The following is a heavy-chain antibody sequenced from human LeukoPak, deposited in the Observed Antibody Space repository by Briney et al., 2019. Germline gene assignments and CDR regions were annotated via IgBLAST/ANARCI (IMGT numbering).Heavy chain of an antibody. V-gene: IGHV2-70*11. CDR3: ARITPAGRQLDY. J-gene: IGHJ4*02. Sequence: SGPALVKPTQTLTLTCTFSGFSLSTSGMCVSWIRQPPGKALEWLARIDWDDDKYYSTSLKTRLIISKDTSKNQVVLTMTNMDPVDTATYYCARITPAGRQLDYWGQGTLVTVSS. D-gene: IGHD6-13*01. CDR2: IDWDDDK. CDR1: GFSLSTSGMC.